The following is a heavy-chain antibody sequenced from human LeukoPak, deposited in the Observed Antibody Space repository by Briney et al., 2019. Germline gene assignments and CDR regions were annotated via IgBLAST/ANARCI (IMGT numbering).Heavy chain of an antibody. V-gene: IGHV3-7*02. J-gene: IGHJ4*02. D-gene: IGHD6-13*01. Sequence: GGSLRLSCTASGFTFSRYWMSWVRQAPGRGLEWVANIKQDGSEKYYVDSVKGRFTISRDNAKNSLYLQMNSLRAEDTAVYYCASPRIAAVGTGGGWGQGTLVTVSS. CDR3: ASPRIAAVGTGGG. CDR1: GFTFSRYW. CDR2: IKQDGSEK.